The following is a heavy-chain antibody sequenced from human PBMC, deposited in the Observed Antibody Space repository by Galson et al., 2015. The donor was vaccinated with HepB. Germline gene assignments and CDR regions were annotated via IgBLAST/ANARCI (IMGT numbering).Heavy chain of an antibody. CDR1: GFTFSSYG. D-gene: IGHD3-22*01. V-gene: IGHV3-33*01. CDR2: IWYDGSNK. CDR3: ARDRDYDSSGYYYYGMDV. Sequence: SLRLSCAASGFTFSSYGMHWVRQAPGKGLEWVAVIWYDGSNKYYADSVKGRFTISRDNSKNTLYLQMNSLRAEDTAVYYCARDRDYDSSGYYYYGMDVWGQGTTVTVSS. J-gene: IGHJ6*02.